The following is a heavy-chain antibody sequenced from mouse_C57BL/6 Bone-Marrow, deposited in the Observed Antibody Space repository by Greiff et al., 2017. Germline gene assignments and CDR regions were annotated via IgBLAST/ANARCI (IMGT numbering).Heavy chain of an antibody. J-gene: IGHJ4*01. CDR1: GYTFTSYW. V-gene: IGHV1-55*01. CDR3: ASIYYDYDYAMDY. D-gene: IGHD2-4*01. CDR2: IYPGSGST. Sequence: QVQLKQPGAELVKPGASVKMSCKASGYTFTSYWITWVKQRPGQGLEWIGDIYPGSGSTNYNEKFKSKATLTVDTSSSTAYMQLSSLTSEDSAVYYCASIYYDYDYAMDYWGQGTSVTVSS.